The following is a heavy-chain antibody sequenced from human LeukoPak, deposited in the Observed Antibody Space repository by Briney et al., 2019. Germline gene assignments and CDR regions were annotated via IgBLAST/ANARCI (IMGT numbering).Heavy chain of an antibody. Sequence: ASVKVSCKASGYTFTGYYMHWGRQAPGQGLEWMGWINPNSGGTNYAQKFQGRVTMTRDTSISTAYMELSRLRSDDTAVYYCARAVVVAGTVSYYYYMDVWGKGTTVTISS. CDR2: INPNSGGT. CDR3: ARAVVVAGTVSYYYYMDV. D-gene: IGHD2-15*01. J-gene: IGHJ6*03. V-gene: IGHV1-2*02. CDR1: GYTFTGYY.